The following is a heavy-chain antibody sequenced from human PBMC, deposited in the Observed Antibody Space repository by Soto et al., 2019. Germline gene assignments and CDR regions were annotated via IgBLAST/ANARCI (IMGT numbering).Heavy chain of an antibody. CDR2: IIPIFGTA. J-gene: IGHJ6*02. Sequence: QVQLVQSGAEVKKPGSSVKVSCKASGGTFSSYAISWVRQAPGQGLEWMGGIIPIFGTANYAQKFQGRVTITADESTSTAYMGLSSLRSEDTGVYYCAKAWFGVSGMDVWGQGTTVTVSS. CDR1: GGTFSSYA. V-gene: IGHV1-69*01. CDR3: AKAWFGVSGMDV. D-gene: IGHD3-10*01.